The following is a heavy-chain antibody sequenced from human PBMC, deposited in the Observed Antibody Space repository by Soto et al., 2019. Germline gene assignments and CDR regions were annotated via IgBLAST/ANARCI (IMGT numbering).Heavy chain of an antibody. CDR2: INAANGDT. CDR3: VRRHVSATGIDWFDP. Sequence: ASVKVSCKASGYTFTSYGVHWVRQAPGQRLEWMGWINAANGDTKYSPKFQGRVTITRDTSASTAYMELSSLRSEDTAVYYCVRRHVSATGIDWFDPWGQGTLVTVS. D-gene: IGHD6-13*01. V-gene: IGHV1-3*01. CDR1: GYTFTSYG. J-gene: IGHJ5*02.